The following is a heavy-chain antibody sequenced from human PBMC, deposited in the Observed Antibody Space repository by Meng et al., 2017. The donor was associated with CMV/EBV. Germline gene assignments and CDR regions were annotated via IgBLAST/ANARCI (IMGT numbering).Heavy chain of an antibody. CDR2: ISGSGSTI. V-gene: IGHV3-11*04. J-gene: IGHJ6*02. D-gene: IGHD2-2*01. Sequence: GESLKISCAASGFTFSDYYMSWIRQAPGKGLEWVSYISGSGSTIYYADSVKGRFTISRDNAKNSLYLQMNSLRAEDTAVYYCARDNIVVVPAATDYYYGMDVWGQGTTVTVSS. CDR3: ARDNIVVVPAATDYYYGMDV. CDR1: GFTFSDYY.